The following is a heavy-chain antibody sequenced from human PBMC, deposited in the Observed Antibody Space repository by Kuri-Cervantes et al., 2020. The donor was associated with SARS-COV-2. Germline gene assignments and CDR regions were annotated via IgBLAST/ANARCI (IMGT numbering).Heavy chain of an antibody. D-gene: IGHD1-26*01. CDR1: GFIFSSYG. Sequence: ESLKISCAVSGFIFSSYGMNWVRQAPGKGLEWVSTISESGGVTYYADSVMGRFTILRDNSKNTLYLQMNSLRADDTAVYYCVKENSGRAPLMDVWGQGTTVTVSS. J-gene: IGHJ6*02. CDR3: VKENSGRAPLMDV. V-gene: IGHV3-23*01. CDR2: ISESGGVT.